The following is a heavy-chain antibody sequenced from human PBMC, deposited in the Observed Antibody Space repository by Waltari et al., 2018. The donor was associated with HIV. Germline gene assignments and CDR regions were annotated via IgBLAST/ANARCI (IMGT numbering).Heavy chain of an antibody. V-gene: IGHV4-39*07. CDR2: VYYSEST. Sequence: QLQLQESGPGLVKPSETLSFTCTVSGGSISSSTYYWGWIRQPPGKGLEWIGTVYYSESTYYHPSHKSRVTMSVGTSKNQFTVKLSFVTDADTALYYCARASQYSSSWTTQRRRWFDPWGQGTLVTVSS. CDR1: GGSISSSTYY. CDR3: ARASQYSSSWTTQRRRWFDP. J-gene: IGHJ5*02. D-gene: IGHD6-13*01.